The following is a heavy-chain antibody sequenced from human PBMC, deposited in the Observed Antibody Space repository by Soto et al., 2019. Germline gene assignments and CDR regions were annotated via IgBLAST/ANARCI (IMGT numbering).Heavy chain of an antibody. Sequence: PGGSLRLSCAGSGTTLSMYWMHWVRQVPGGGLVWVSLINEDGGRPNYADSVKGRFAISRDNAYNTVYLQMISLRVEDTAVYYCAREDSNLDALDIWGQGTVVTVSS. CDR3: AREDSNLDALDI. V-gene: IGHV3-74*01. CDR2: INEDGGRP. CDR1: GTTLSMYW. D-gene: IGHD4-4*01. J-gene: IGHJ3*02.